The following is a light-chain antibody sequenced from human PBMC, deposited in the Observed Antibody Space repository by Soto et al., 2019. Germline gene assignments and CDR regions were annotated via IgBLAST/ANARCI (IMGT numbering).Light chain of an antibody. CDR1: NSDVGGYNY. J-gene: IGLJ1*01. V-gene: IGLV2-14*01. CDR2: EVS. CDR3: SSYTGSSTHV. Sequence: SALTQPASVSGSPGQSITISCTGTNSDVGGYNYVSWYQQHPGKAPKLMIYEVSNRPSGVSNRFSASKSGNTASLTISGLQAEDEADYYCSSYTGSSTHVFGTGTKVTVL.